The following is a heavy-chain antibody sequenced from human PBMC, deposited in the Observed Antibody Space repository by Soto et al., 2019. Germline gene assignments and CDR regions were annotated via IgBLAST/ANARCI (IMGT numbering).Heavy chain of an antibody. CDR2: INHSGST. CDR3: VRGYSSGWYVY. CDR1: GGSFSGYY. D-gene: IGHD6-19*01. J-gene: IGHJ4*02. Sequence: QVQLQQWGAGLLKPSETLSLTCAVYGGSFSGYYWSWIRQPPGKGLEWIGEINHSGSTNYNPSLKRRVPISVDTSKNQFSMKLSSVAAADTAVYYCVRGYSSGWYVYWGQGTLVTVSS. V-gene: IGHV4-34*01.